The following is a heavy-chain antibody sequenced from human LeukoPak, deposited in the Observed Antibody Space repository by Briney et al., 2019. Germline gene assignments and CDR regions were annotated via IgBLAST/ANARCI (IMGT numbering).Heavy chain of an antibody. Sequence: GGSLRLSCAASGFTFSSYAMHWVRQAPGKGLEWVAVISYDGSNKYYADSVKGRFTISRDNSKNTLYLQINSLRAEDTAVYYCARGPYSRLAFDIWGQGTMVTVSS. D-gene: IGHD6-13*01. CDR1: GFTFSSYA. J-gene: IGHJ3*02. CDR2: ISYDGSNK. CDR3: ARGPYSRLAFDI. V-gene: IGHV3-30*04.